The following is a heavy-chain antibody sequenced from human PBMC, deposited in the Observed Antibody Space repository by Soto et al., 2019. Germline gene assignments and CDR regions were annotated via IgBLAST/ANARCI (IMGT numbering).Heavy chain of an antibody. CDR1: GGSISSSRYY. CDR3: ARSNLWFGELLYYCYGMDV. CDR2: IYYSGST. D-gene: IGHD3-10*01. Sequence: QLQLQESGPGLVKPSETLSLTCTVSGGSISSSRYYWGWIRQPPGKGLEWIGSIYYSGSTYYNPSLKSRVTLSVDTSKIQISLKLSSVTAADTAGYYCARSNLWFGELLYYCYGMDVWGQGTTVTVSS. V-gene: IGHV4-39*01. J-gene: IGHJ6*02.